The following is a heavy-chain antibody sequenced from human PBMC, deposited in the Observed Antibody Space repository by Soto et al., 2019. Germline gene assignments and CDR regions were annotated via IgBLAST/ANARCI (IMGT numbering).Heavy chain of an antibody. CDR3: ARGRIVVVPAAMTGPERVRGRWFDP. CDR2: INHSGST. V-gene: IGHV4-34*01. D-gene: IGHD2-2*01. J-gene: IGHJ5*02. Sequence: SETLSLTCAVYGGSFSGYYWSWIRQPPGKGLEWIGEINHSGSTNYNPSLKSRVTISVDTSKNQFSLKLSSVTAADTAVYYCARGRIVVVPAAMTGPERVRGRWFDPWGQGTLVTVSS. CDR1: GGSFSGYY.